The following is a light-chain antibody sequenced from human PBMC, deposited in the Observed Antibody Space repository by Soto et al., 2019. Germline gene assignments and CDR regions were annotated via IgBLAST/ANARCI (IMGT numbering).Light chain of an antibody. CDR2: DAS. Sequence: DIQMTQSPSTLSASVGDRVTITCRGSQNISGWLAWYQQKPGNIPNLLIYDASNLESGVPSRFSGSGSGTEFTLTISSLQPEDFGIYYCQQYENYWTFGQGTKVDIK. J-gene: IGKJ1*01. CDR3: QQYENYWT. CDR1: QNISGW. V-gene: IGKV1-5*01.